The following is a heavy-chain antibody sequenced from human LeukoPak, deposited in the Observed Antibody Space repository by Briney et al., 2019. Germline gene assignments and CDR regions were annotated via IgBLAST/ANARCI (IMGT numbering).Heavy chain of an antibody. Sequence: PSETLSLTCAVSGGSLTNNHWWSWVRPPPGKGLEWIGEIYHSGNTNYTPSLKSRVTISVDKSKNQFSLELTSVTAADTAVYYCARNPTRWGQGTLVTVSS. CDR3: ARNPTR. CDR1: GGSLTNNHW. J-gene: IGHJ4*02. CDR2: IYHSGNT. V-gene: IGHV4-4*02.